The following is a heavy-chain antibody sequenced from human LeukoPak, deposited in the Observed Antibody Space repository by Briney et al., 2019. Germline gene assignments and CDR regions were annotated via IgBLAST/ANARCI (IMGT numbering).Heavy chain of an antibody. D-gene: IGHD2-15*01. J-gene: IGHJ5*02. V-gene: IGHV4-59*01. Sequence: SETLSLTCTVSGGSISSYYWSWIRQPPGKGLEWIGYIYYSGSTNYNPSLKSRVTISVDTSKNQFSLKLSSVTAADTAVYYCARDQSGARLDPWGQGTLVSVSS. CDR2: IYYSGST. CDR3: ARDQSGARLDP. CDR1: GGSISSYY.